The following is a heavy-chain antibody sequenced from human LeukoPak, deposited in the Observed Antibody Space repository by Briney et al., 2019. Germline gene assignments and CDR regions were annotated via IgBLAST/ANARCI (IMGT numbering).Heavy chain of an antibody. J-gene: IGHJ4*02. V-gene: IGHV3-23*01. Sequence: PGGSLRLSCAASGFTFSSYAMSWVRPAPGKGLEWVSAISGSGGSTYYADSVKGRFTISRDNSKNTLYLQMNSLRAEDTAVYYCAKGGKWDVTPFDYWGQGTLVTVSS. D-gene: IGHD1-26*01. CDR1: GFTFSSYA. CDR3: AKGGKWDVTPFDY. CDR2: ISGSGGST.